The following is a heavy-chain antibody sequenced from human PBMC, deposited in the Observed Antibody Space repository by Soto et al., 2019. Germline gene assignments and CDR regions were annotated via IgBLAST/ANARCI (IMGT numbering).Heavy chain of an antibody. V-gene: IGHV2-5*02. Sequence: SGPTLVNPTQTLTLTCTVSGLSLRTTGVGVGWVRQPPGKALEWLALLYWDDDQRYSPSLRSRLTIAKNISEKAVVLTITNMDTVVTATYYCVQSRFGGYCLEIYSSHAYNGLDVWGQGTTGTVSS. D-gene: IGHD2-21*02. CDR3: VQSRFGGYCLEIYSSHAYNGLDV. CDR2: LYWDDDQ. CDR1: GLSLRTTGVG. J-gene: IGHJ6*01.